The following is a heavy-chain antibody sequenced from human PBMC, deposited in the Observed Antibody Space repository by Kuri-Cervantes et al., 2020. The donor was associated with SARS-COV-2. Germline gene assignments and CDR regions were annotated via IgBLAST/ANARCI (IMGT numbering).Heavy chain of an antibody. D-gene: IGHD2-2*01. Sequence: GESLKISCAASGFTFSSYAMSWVRQAPGKGLEWVSAISGSGGSTYYADSVKGRFTISRDNSKNTLYLQMNSLRAEDTAVYYCARHVGCSSTSCDGYNWFDPWGQGTLVTVSS. J-gene: IGHJ5*02. CDR1: GFTFSSYA. CDR3: ARHVGCSSTSCDGYNWFDP. V-gene: IGHV3-23*01. CDR2: ISGSGGST.